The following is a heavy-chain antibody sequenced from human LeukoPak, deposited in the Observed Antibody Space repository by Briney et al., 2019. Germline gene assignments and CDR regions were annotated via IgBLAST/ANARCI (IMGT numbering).Heavy chain of an antibody. D-gene: IGHD1-26*01. CDR3: ARVGQFNPSPRLDY. CDR1: GGSISSSSYY. V-gene: IGHV4-39*01. CDR2: IYYSGST. Sequence: SETRSLTCTVSGGSISSSSYYWGWIRQPPGKGLEWIGSIYYSGSTYYNPSLKSRVTISVDTSKNQFSLKLSSVTAADTAVYYCARVGQFNPSPRLDYWGQGTLVTVSS. J-gene: IGHJ4*02.